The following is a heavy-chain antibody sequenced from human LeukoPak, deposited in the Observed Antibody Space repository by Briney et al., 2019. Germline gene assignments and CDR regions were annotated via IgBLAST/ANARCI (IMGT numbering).Heavy chain of an antibody. J-gene: IGHJ6*03. Sequence: PGGSLRLSCAASGFTFSSYGMHWVRQAPGKGLEWVAVISYDGSNKYYADSVKGRFTISRDNSKNTLYLQMNSLRPEDTAVYYCASVPWIQKGYYMDVWGKGTTVTVSS. CDR2: ISYDGSNK. V-gene: IGHV3-30*03. CDR3: ASVPWIQKGYYMDV. CDR1: GFTFSSYG. D-gene: IGHD5-18*01.